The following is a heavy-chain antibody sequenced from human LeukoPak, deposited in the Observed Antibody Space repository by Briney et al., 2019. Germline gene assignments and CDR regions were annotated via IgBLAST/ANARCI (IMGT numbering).Heavy chain of an antibody. J-gene: IGHJ4*02. D-gene: IGHD4-17*01. CDR1: GFTFSSYG. Sequence: GGSLRLSCAASGFTFSSYGMHWVPQATGKGLEWVAVISYDGSNKYYADSVKGRFTISRDNSKNTLYLQMNSLRAEDTAVYYCARAGGDYGDYYYFDYWGQGTLVTGSS. V-gene: IGHV3-30*03. CDR3: ARAGGDYGDYYYFDY. CDR2: ISYDGSNK.